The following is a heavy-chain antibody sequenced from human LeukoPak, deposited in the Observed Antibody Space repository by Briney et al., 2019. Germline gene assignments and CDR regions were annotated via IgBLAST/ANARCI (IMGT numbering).Heavy chain of an antibody. CDR2: IDPSGGGT. CDR1: GYTFTSYY. J-gene: IGHJ1*01. V-gene: IGHV1-46*01. Sequence: ASVKVSCKASGYTFTSYYMHWVRRAPGQGLEWTGIIDPSGGGTTYAQNFQGRVTMTRDTSTNTVYMELSSLRSEDTAVYYCATRRGYSSSRNFQHWGQGTLVTVSS. D-gene: IGHD6-6*01. CDR3: ATRRGYSSSRNFQH.